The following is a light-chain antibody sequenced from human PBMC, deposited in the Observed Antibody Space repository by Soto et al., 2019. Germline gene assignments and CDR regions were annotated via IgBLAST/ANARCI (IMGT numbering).Light chain of an antibody. J-gene: IGKJ5*01. CDR2: DAS. Sequence: EIVLTQSPVTLSLSPGERGTLSCGASQSVSSSYLAWYQQKPGLAPRLLMYDASSRATGTPDRFSGSGSGTDFTLTISRLEPEDVAVYYCQQYGSSPFPFGQGTRLEIK. CDR3: QQYGSSPFP. V-gene: IGKV3D-20*01. CDR1: QSVSSSY.